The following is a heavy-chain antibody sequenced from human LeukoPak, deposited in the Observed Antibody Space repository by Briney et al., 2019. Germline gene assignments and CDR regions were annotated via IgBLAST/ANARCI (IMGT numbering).Heavy chain of an antibody. V-gene: IGHV3-30*02. Sequence: QSGGSLRLSCAASGFTFSSYGMHWVRQAPGKGLEWVAFIRYDGSNKYYADSVKGRFTISRDNSKNTLYLQMNSLRAEDTAAYYCAKVGSSGWDHFDYWGQGTLVTVSS. CDR3: AKVGSSGWDHFDY. CDR2: IRYDGSNK. CDR1: GFTFSSYG. D-gene: IGHD6-19*01. J-gene: IGHJ4*02.